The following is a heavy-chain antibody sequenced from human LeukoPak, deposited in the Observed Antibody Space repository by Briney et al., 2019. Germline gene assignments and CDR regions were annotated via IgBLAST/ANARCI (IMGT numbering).Heavy chain of an antibody. J-gene: IGHJ4*02. CDR1: GYTFTGYY. D-gene: IGHD3-3*01. V-gene: IGHV1-8*02. Sequence: ASVKVSCKASGYTFTGYYMHWVRQATGQGLEWMGWMNPNSGNTGYAQKFQGRVTMTRNTSISTAYMELSSLRSEDTAVHYCARSTIEYYDFWSGLRVGYFDYWGQGTLVTVSS. CDR3: ARSTIEYYDFWSGLRVGYFDY. CDR2: MNPNSGNT.